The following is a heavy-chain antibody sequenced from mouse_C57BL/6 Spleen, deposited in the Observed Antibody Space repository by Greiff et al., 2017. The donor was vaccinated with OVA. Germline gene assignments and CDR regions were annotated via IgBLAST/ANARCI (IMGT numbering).Heavy chain of an antibody. CDR3: ARMATGTSDY. V-gene: IGHV5-6*01. Sequence: EVKLMESGGDLVKPGGSLKLSCAASGFTFSSYGMSWVRQTPDKRLEWVATISSGGSYTYYPDSVKGRFTISRDNAKNTLYLQMSSLKSEDTAMYYCARMATGTSDYWGQGTTRTVS. CDR1: GFTFSSYG. D-gene: IGHD4-1*02. CDR2: ISSGGSYT. J-gene: IGHJ2*01.